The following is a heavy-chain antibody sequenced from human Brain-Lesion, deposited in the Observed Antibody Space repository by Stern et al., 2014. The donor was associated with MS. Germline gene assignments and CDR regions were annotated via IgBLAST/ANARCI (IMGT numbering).Heavy chain of an antibody. D-gene: IGHD3-3*01. V-gene: IGHV1-2*02. CDR3: ARDQRGITIFGVVTDYYYLGMDV. CDR2: INPNTGGT. J-gene: IGHJ6*02. Sequence: VQLVQSGAEVKKPGASVKVSCKTSGYIFTGYYIHWVRQAPGQGLEWMGWINPNTGGTKYAQKFQRRVTMSRDTSISTAYVELSSLTSDDTAVYYCARDQRGITIFGVVTDYYYLGMDVWGQGTTVTVSS. CDR1: GYIFTGYY.